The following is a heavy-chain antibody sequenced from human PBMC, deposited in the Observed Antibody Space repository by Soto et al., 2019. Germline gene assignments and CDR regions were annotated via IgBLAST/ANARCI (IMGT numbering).Heavy chain of an antibody. Sequence: ASVKVSCKSSGYTFTGYHMHWVIQAPGQGLEGMGWINPNSGGTNYAQKFQGGVTMPRDTSIRTAYMELSRLRSDDTAVYYCARNGGERDIVVVPAAGYYYYGMDVWGQGTTVTVSS. CDR3: ARNGGERDIVVVPAAGYYYYGMDV. CDR1: GYTFTGYH. V-gene: IGHV1-2*02. CDR2: INPNSGGT. J-gene: IGHJ6*02. D-gene: IGHD2-2*01.